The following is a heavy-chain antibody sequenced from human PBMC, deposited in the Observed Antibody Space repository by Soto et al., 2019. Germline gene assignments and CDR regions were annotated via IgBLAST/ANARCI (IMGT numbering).Heavy chain of an antibody. V-gene: IGHV3-30*18. CDR3: AKEWAAVAGTYVFDV. Sequence: QVQLVESGGGVVQPGRSLRLSCAASGFTFSTYGMHWFRQAPGKGLEWVAVISQDGTNRYYADSVKGRFTISRDNYKNMLFLQMDSLRTEDTAVFYCAKEWAAVAGTYVFDVWGQGTMVTVSS. D-gene: IGHD6-19*01. CDR2: ISQDGTNR. J-gene: IGHJ3*01. CDR1: GFTFSTYG.